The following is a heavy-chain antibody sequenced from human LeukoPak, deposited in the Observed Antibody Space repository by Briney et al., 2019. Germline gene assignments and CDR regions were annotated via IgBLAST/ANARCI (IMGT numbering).Heavy chain of an antibody. CDR2: IKSKTEGGTP. V-gene: IGHV3-15*01. D-gene: IGHD5-24*01. Sequence: GRCLRLSCAASGFTFSNAWMTWVRQAPGKGLEWVGRIKSKTEGGTPDYAAPVKARVTISRDDSKNTVYLQTNSLKAEDTAVYYCVAETSGDGRIDYWGQGNLVTVSS. CDR3: VAETSGDGRIDY. J-gene: IGHJ4*02. CDR1: GFTFSNAW.